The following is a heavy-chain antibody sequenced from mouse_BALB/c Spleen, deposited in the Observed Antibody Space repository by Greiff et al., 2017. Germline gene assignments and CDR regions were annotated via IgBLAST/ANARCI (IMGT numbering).Heavy chain of an antibody. V-gene: IGHV14-4*02. CDR1: GFNIKDYY. CDR3: NAGGNYPMDY. D-gene: IGHD2-1*01. CDR2: IDPENGDT. Sequence: VQLQQSGAELVRSGASVKLSCTASGFNIKDYYMHWVKQRPEQGLEWIGWIDPENGDTEYAPKFQGKATMTADTSSNTAYLQLSSLTSEDTAVYYCNAGGNYPMDYWGQGTSVTVSS. J-gene: IGHJ4*01.